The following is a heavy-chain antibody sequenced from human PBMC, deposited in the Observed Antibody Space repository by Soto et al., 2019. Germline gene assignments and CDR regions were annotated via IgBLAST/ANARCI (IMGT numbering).Heavy chain of an antibody. D-gene: IGHD2-15*01. CDR2: IYYSGST. Sequence: QVQLQESGPGLVKPSQTLSLTCTVSGGSISSGDYYWSWIRQPPGKGLAWIGSIYYSGSTYYNPYRKSRVTISGDTSKKQSALKLSSVSAADAAVYYCAGAGGYCSGGSCYKPVSYCDYWGQGTLVAVSS. V-gene: IGHV4-30-4*01. CDR3: AGAGGYCSGGSCYKPVSYCDY. CDR1: GGSISSGDYY. J-gene: IGHJ4*02.